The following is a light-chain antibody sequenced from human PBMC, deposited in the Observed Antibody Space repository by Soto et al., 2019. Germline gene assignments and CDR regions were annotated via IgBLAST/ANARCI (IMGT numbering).Light chain of an antibody. Sequence: EIVKTQAPATLSVSPGQRASRSCRDSQSVSPTVAWYHQKPGQAPRLLVYGESTRATGIPARFSGSGAGTDFTLTITSLQSEDFGVYFCQQYKDWPTTFGQGTKVEIK. V-gene: IGKV3-15*01. J-gene: IGKJ1*01. CDR2: GES. CDR1: QSVSPT. CDR3: QQYKDWPTT.